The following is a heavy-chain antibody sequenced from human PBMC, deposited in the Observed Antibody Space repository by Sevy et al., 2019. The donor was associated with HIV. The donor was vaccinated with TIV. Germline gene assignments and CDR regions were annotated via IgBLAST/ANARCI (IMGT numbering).Heavy chain of an antibody. V-gene: IGHV4-59*01. J-gene: IGHJ4*02. Sequence: SETLSLTCTVSGDSTNLYYWNWIRQPPGKGLEWIGYIYYSGTTNYNPSLKSRVTISVDTSKNQISLVLTSVTAADTAIYYCARDRRHYTNGWSFDYWGQGTLVTVSS. CDR3: ARDRRHYTNGWSFDY. CDR2: IYYSGTT. D-gene: IGHD6-19*01. CDR1: GDSTNLYY.